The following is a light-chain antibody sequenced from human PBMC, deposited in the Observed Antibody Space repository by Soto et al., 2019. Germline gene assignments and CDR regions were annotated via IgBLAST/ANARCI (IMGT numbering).Light chain of an antibody. CDR2: KAS. Sequence: DIQMTQSPSTLSASVGDRVTITCRASQSIGNWLAWYQQTPGKAPKLLLYKASSLQSGVPSRFSGSGFGTEFTLTSSGPQPVDIETYYCQGYNTYRTFGQGTKVEI. V-gene: IGKV1-5*03. CDR3: QGYNTYRT. CDR1: QSIGNW. J-gene: IGKJ1*01.